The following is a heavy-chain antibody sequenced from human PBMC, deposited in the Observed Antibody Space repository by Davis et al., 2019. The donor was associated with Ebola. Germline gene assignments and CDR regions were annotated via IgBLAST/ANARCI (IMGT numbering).Heavy chain of an antibody. Sequence: SETLSLTCTVSGGSISGYYWSWIRQPPGKGLEWIGEINHSGSTNYNPSLKSRVTISVDTSKNQFSLKLSSVTAADTAVYYCARAYDGMDVWGQGTTVTVSS. CDR1: GGSISGYY. V-gene: IGHV4-34*01. CDR2: INHSGST. J-gene: IGHJ6*02. CDR3: ARAYDGMDV.